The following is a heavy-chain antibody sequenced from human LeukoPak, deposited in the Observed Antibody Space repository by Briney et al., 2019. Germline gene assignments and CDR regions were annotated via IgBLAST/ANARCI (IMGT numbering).Heavy chain of an antibody. CDR3: ARGLPPAVADPPLDY. D-gene: IGHD6-19*01. CDR1: GFIFSNYW. CDR2: IKKDGSEK. Sequence: GGSLRLSCAASGFIFSNYWMSWVRQAPGKGLEWVANIKKDGSEKYYVDSVKGRFTISRDNPKNSLYLQMNSLRADDTAVYYCARGLPPAVADPPLDYWGQGTLVTVSS. V-gene: IGHV3-7*01. J-gene: IGHJ4*02.